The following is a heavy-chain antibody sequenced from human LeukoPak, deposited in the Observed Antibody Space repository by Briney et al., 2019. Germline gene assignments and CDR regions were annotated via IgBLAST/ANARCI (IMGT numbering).Heavy chain of an antibody. CDR3: ARDHYDFWSGYPQYYYYMDV. CDR1: GFTFSSCS. CDR2: ISSSSSYI. D-gene: IGHD3-3*01. Sequence: GGSLRLSCAASGFTFSSCSMNWVRQAPGKGLEWVSSISSSSSYIYYADSVKGRFTISRDNAKNSLYLQMNSLRAEDTAVYYCARDHYDFWSGYPQYYYYMDVWGKGTTVTVSS. V-gene: IGHV3-21*01. J-gene: IGHJ6*03.